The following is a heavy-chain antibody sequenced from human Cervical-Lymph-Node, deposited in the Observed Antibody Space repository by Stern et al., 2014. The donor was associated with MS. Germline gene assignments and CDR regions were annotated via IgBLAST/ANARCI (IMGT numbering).Heavy chain of an antibody. D-gene: IGHD1-26*01. Sequence: VQLVESGGGVVQPGRSLRLSCAASGFSFRDYGMNWVRPAAGKGQEWVLLISHDAIHKYYVDSVKGRFTISRDNSKNTLYLQMDSLRPEDTAVYFCAKEGRGKSSGEFEYWGQGNLVTVSS. CDR1: GFSFRDYG. J-gene: IGHJ4*02. V-gene: IGHV3-30*18. CDR2: ISHDAIHK. CDR3: AKEGRGKSSGEFEY.